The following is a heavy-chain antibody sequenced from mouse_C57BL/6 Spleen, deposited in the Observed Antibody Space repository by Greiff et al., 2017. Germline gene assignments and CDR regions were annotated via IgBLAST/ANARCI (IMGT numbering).Heavy chain of an antibody. J-gene: IGHJ4*01. V-gene: IGHV1-18*01. CDR1: GYTFTDYN. Sequence: EVQLQQSGPELVKPGASVTISCKASGYTFTDYNMDWVKQSHGKSLEWIGEINPNNGGTIYNQKFKGKATLTVDKSSSTAYMELRSLTSEDTAVYYCTRGLWLRRRCYYAMDYWGQGTSVTVSS. CDR2: INPNNGGT. CDR3: TRGLWLRRRCYYAMDY. D-gene: IGHD2-2*01.